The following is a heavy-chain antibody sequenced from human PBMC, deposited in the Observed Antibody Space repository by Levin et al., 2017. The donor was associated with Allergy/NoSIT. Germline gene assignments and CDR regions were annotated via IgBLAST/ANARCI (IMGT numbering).Heavy chain of an antibody. CDR2: IIPAFAST. D-gene: IGHD3-10*01. CDR3: ARPRGGFYGSGSFDS. Sequence: PGESLKISCKAFGGTLRNYPISWVRQAPGQGLEWMGGIIPAFASTNYAQKFQGRVTITADESTRTAYMELRSLRSEDTAVYFCARPRGGFYGSGSFDSWGQGTLVTVSS. J-gene: IGHJ4*02. V-gene: IGHV1-69*01. CDR1: GGTLRNYP.